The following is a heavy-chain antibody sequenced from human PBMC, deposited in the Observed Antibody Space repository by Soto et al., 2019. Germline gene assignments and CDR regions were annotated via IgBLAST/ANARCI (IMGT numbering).Heavy chain of an antibody. Sequence: ASVKVSCKASGYTFTSYYMHWVRQAPGQGLEWMGIINPSGGSTSYAQKFQGRVTMTRDTSTSTVYMELSSLRSEDTAVYYCARVPSYYYDSSGYYPGNYGMDVWGQGTTVTVSS. CDR2: INPSGGST. CDR3: ARVPSYYYDSSGYYPGNYGMDV. J-gene: IGHJ6*02. D-gene: IGHD3-22*01. V-gene: IGHV1-46*01. CDR1: GYTFTSYY.